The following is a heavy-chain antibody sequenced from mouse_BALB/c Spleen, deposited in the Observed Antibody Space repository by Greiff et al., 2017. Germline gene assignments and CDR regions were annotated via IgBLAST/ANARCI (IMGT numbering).Heavy chain of an antibody. CDR1: GFNIKDTY. CDR3: ARWYYYGSSHWYFDV. CDR2: IDPANGNT. D-gene: IGHD1-1*01. V-gene: IGHV14-3*02. J-gene: IGHJ1*01. Sequence: EVQRVESGAELVKPGASVKLSCTASGFNIKDTYMHWVKQRPEQGLEWIGRIDPANGNTKYDPKFQGKATITADTSSNTAYLQLSSLTSEDTAVYYCARWYYYGSSHWYFDVWGAGTTVTVSS.